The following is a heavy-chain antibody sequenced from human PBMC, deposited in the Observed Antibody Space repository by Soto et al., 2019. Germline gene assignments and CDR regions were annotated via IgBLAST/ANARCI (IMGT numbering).Heavy chain of an antibody. CDR2: ISGSGGST. D-gene: IGHD3-9*01. J-gene: IGHJ4*02. CDR1: GFTFSSYA. V-gene: IGHV3-23*01. CDR3: AKPYDILTGPGNCGY. Sequence: PGGSLRLSCAASGFTFSSYAMSWVRQAPGKGLEWVSAISGSGGSTYYADSVKGRFTISRDNSKNTLYLQMNSLRAEDTAVYYCAKPYDILTGPGNCGYWGQGTLVTVSS.